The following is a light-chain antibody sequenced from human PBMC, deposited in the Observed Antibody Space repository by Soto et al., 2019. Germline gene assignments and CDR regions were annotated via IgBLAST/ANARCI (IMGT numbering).Light chain of an antibody. V-gene: IGLV2-8*01. CDR3: SSYAGSNNYV. CDR2: EVT. CDR1: SSDVGGYKY. Sequence: QSVLTQPPSASGSPGQSVTISCTGTSSDVGGYKYVSWYQHHPGKAPKLMIYEVTKRPSGVPDRFSGSKSGNTASLTVSGLQAADEADYYCSSYAGSNNYVFGTGTKLTVL. J-gene: IGLJ1*01.